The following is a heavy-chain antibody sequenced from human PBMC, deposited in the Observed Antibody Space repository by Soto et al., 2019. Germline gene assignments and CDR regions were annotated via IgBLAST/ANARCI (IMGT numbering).Heavy chain of an antibody. V-gene: IGHV2-5*02. D-gene: IGHD5-18*01. CDR2: IYWDDDK. Sequence: QITLKESGPTLVKPTQTLTLTCTFSGFSLSTSGVGVGWIRQPPGKALEWLALIYWDDDKRYSPSLRSRLTITKDTSKNQVVLTLTNMDPVDTATYYCAHRTIQVYGMDVWGQGTTVTVSS. CDR1: GFSLSTSGVG. J-gene: IGHJ6*02. CDR3: AHRTIQVYGMDV.